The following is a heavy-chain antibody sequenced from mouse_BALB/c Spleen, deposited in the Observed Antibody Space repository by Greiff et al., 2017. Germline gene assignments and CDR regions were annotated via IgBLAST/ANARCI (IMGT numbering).Heavy chain of an antibody. CDR1: GFNIKDTY. J-gene: IGHJ4*01. CDR3: ARGFITTVVDAMDY. Sequence: SGAELVKPGASVKLSCTASGFNIKDTYMHWVKQRPEQGLEWIGRIDPANGNTKYDPKFQGKATITADTSSNTAYLQLSSLTSEDTAVYYCARGFITTVVDAMDYWGQGTSVTVSS. CDR2: IDPANGNT. D-gene: IGHD1-1*01. V-gene: IGHV14-3*02.